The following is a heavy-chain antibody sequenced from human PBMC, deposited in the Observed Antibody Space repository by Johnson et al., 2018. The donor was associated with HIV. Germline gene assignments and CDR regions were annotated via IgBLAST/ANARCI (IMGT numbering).Heavy chain of an antibody. J-gene: IGHJ3*02. CDR1: GFTVSSNY. CDR3: VRACRDGYTCDAFDI. CDR2: IYSGGST. Sequence: EVQLVESGGGLVQPGGSLRLSCAASGFTVSSNYMSWVRQAPGKGLEWVSGIYSGGSTYYADSVKGRFTISRDNSKNTLYLQMNRLRAEDTAVYYCVRACRDGYTCDAFDIWGQGTMVTVSS. D-gene: IGHD5-24*01. V-gene: IGHV3-66*01.